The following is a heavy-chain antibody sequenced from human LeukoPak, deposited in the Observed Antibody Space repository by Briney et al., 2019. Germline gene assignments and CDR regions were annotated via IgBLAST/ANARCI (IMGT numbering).Heavy chain of an antibody. V-gene: IGHV4-34*01. J-gene: IGHJ6*02. Sequence: SETLSLTYAVYGGSFSGYYWSWVRQSPRKGLDWIGEINHSGSTTYNPSLKSRVTISVDTSKNQFSLKLSSVTAADTAVYYCARGPRGGLRFLEWSSNPYYYYQGFDVWDQGTTVTVS. CDR2: INHSGST. CDR3: ARGPRGGLRFLEWSSNPYYYYQGFDV. CDR1: GGSFSGYY. D-gene: IGHD3-3*01.